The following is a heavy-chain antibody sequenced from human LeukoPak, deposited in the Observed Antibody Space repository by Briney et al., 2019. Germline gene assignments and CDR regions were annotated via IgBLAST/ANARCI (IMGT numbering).Heavy chain of an antibody. D-gene: IGHD2-2*01. V-gene: IGHV1-18*01. CDR3: ARDRRYCSSTSCPNWFDP. J-gene: IGHJ5*02. Sequence: ASVKVSCKASGYTFTSYGISWVRQAPGQGLEWMGWISAYNGNTNYAQKLQGRVTMTTDTSTSTAYMELRSLRSDDTAVYYCARDRRYCSSTSCPNWFDPWGQGPLVTVSS. CDR2: ISAYNGNT. CDR1: GYTFTSYG.